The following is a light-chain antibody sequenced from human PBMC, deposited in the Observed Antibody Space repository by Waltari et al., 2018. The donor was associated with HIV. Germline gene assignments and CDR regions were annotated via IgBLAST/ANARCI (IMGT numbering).Light chain of an antibody. CDR2: WAS. Sequence: DIVLTQSPDSLAVSLSARATMHCKSRQKILFSSTNKNYLSWYQQRPGHPPRLLIYWASSRESGVPERFTGSGSGTNCTLTISRLQADDVAVYFCQQYYSTPRTFGQGTKV. V-gene: IGKV4-1*01. CDR1: QKILFSSTNKNY. J-gene: IGKJ1*01. CDR3: QQYYSTPRT.